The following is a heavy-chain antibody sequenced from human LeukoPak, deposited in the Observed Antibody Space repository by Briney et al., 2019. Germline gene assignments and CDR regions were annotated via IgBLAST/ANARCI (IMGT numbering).Heavy chain of an antibody. CDR1: GFTFSSYA. CDR2: ISYDGSNK. CDR3: ARDTSPGSTSYSVFDY. V-gene: IGHV3-30-3*01. Sequence: GGSLRLSCAASGFTFSSYAMHWVRQAPGKGLEWVAVISYDGSNKYYADSVKGRFTISRDNSKNTLYLQMNSLRAEDTAVYYCARDTSPGSTSYSVFDYWGQGTLVTVSS. D-gene: IGHD2-2*01. J-gene: IGHJ4*02.